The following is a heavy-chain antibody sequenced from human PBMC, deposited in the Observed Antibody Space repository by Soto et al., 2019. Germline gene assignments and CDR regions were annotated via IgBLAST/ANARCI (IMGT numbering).Heavy chain of an antibody. CDR3: AAGYSTGLDGFDI. Sequence: GESLKISCQGSGYTFSNHWIGWVRQMPGKGLEWMGIIYPGDSDARYSPSFQGLVTLSVDKSISTAYLQWSSLKASDSAMYYCAAGYSTGLDGFDIWGQGTMVTVS. J-gene: IGHJ3*02. CDR1: GYTFSNHW. D-gene: IGHD6-19*01. V-gene: IGHV5-51*01. CDR2: IYPGDSDA.